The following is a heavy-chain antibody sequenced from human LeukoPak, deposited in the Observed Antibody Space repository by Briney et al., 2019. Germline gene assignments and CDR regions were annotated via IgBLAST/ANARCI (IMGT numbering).Heavy chain of an antibody. Sequence: GESLKISFKGSGXSFTTYWIGWVRQMPGKGLEWMGIIYPGDSDTRYSPSFQGQVTISVDKSSSTAYLQWSSLKASDTAMYYCATHPYSYYFDSWGQGTLVTVSS. CDR2: IYPGDSDT. CDR1: GXSFTTYW. J-gene: IGHJ4*02. D-gene: IGHD2-21*01. V-gene: IGHV5-51*01. CDR3: ATHPYSYYFDS.